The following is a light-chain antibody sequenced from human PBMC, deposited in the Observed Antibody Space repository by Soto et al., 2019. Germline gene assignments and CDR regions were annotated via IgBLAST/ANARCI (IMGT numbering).Light chain of an antibody. CDR1: QSVSSSY. J-gene: IGKJ2*01. V-gene: IGKV3-20*01. Sequence: EIVLTQSPGTLSLSPGERATLSCRASQSVSSSYLSWYKQKPGQAPRLLIYGASSRATGIPDRFSGSGSGAEFELTIGVLEPEDFAVYYCQQDGSLGYPFGQGTKVEIK. CDR3: QQDGSLGYP. CDR2: GAS.